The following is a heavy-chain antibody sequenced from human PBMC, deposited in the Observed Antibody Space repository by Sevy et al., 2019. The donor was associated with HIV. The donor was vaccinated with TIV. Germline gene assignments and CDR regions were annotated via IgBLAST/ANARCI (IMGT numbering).Heavy chain of an antibody. Sequence: SGPTLVKPTQTLTLTCTFSGFSFSTSGVGVGWIRLPPGKALEWLALIFWDDDTVYSPSLQSRLTITKDTSKDKVVLTMGNMDPVDTGTYYCANGRSKGMRRTEFDYWGQGTPVTVSS. V-gene: IGHV2-5*02. CDR1: GFSFSTSGVG. J-gene: IGHJ4*02. D-gene: IGHD6-13*01. CDR3: ANGRSKGMRRTEFDY. CDR2: IFWDDDT.